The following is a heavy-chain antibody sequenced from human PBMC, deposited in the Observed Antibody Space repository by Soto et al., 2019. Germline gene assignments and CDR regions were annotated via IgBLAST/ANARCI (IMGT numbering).Heavy chain of an antibody. CDR3: ARREDTSVRGGLDV. Sequence: SETLSLTCTVSGGCFKSKSDFGDWILQSPGKGLEWIVSINYSGCSYYNPSLEGRVAMSVDTSKSQFSLRLSSVTAADTAVYYCARREDTSVRGGLDVWGQGTTVTISS. J-gene: IGHJ6*02. V-gene: IGHV4-39*01. CDR2: INYSGCS. D-gene: IGHD1-26*01. CDR1: GGCFKSKSDF.